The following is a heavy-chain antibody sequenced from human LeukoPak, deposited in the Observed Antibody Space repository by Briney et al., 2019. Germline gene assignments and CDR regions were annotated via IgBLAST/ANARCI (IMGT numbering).Heavy chain of an antibody. D-gene: IGHD3-10*01. CDR3: ARRGSDDAFDI. CDR2: IYLSGST. CDR1: GGSTNSSSYY. Sequence: SETLSLTCTVSGGSTNSSSYYWGWIRQPPGKGLEWIGFIYLSGSTYYNPSLKSRVTISLDTSKNQFSLRLSSVTAANTAVYFCARRGSDDAFDIWGQGTMVTVSS. J-gene: IGHJ3*02. V-gene: IGHV4-39*01.